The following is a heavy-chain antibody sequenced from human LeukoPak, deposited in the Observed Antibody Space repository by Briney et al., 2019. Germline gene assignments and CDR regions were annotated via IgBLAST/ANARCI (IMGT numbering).Heavy chain of an antibody. CDR1: GGSISSSSYY. CDR3: ARRPLGGAFDY. J-gene: IGHJ4*02. V-gene: IGHV4-39*01. D-gene: IGHD3-16*01. Sequence: SETLSLTCTVSGGSISSSSYYWGWIRQPPGKGLEWIGSIYYSGSTYYNPSLKSRVTISVDTSKNQFSLKLSSVTAADTAVYYCARRPLGGAFDYWGQGTLVTVSS. CDR2: IYYSGST.